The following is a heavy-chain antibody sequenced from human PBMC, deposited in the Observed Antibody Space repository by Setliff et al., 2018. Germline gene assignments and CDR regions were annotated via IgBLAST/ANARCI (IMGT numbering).Heavy chain of an antibody. CDR1: GASISTTYYY. CDR2: IYQDGIT. J-gene: IGHJ5*02. CDR3: ATDGPVLNGDYIS. Sequence: SETLSLTCSVSGASISTTYYYWDWIRQSPEKGLEWIGTIYQDGITYYNPSVKSRVTISVDKSKNQFSLSLRSVTAADTAVYYCATDGPVLNGDYISWGQGTLVTVSS. V-gene: IGHV4-39*07. D-gene: IGHD3-10*01.